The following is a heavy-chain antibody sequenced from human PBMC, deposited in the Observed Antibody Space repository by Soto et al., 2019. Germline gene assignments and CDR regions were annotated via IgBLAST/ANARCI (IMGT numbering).Heavy chain of an antibody. Sequence: QVQLQESGPGLVKPSETLSLTCTVSGGSISSYYWSWIRQPPGKGLEWIGYIYYSGSTNYNPSLKSRATIPVDTAKNPFSLKLSSVTAADTAVYYCARRYGGNLDYWGQGTLVTVSS. J-gene: IGHJ4*02. D-gene: IGHD1-26*01. CDR1: GGSISSYY. CDR3: ARRYGGNLDY. V-gene: IGHV4-59*08. CDR2: IYYSGST.